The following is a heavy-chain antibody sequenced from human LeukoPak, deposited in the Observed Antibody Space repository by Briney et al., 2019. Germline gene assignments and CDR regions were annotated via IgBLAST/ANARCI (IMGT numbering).Heavy chain of an antibody. V-gene: IGHV1-2*02. D-gene: IGHD2-8*02. CDR2: INPNSGGT. J-gene: IGHJ5*02. Sequence: ASVKVSCKASGYTFTGYYMHWVRQAPGQGLEWMGWINPNSGGTNYAQKFQGRVTMTRDTSISTAYMELSRLRSDDTAVYYCARVTGTARHRFDPWGQGTLVTVSS. CDR3: ARVTGTARHRFDP. CDR1: GYTFTGYY.